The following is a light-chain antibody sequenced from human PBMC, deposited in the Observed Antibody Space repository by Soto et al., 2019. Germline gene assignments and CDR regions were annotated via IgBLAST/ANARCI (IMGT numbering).Light chain of an antibody. CDR2: GAC. V-gene: IGKV3-20*01. CDR1: QSLSSSY. Sequence: EIVLTQSPGTLSLSPGERATLSCRASQSLSSSYLAGYQQKPGQAPRLLIYGACSRATGIPDRFSGSGSGTDFTLTISRLEPEDFAVYYCQQYGSSPGTFGQGTKLEIK. J-gene: IGKJ2*01. CDR3: QQYGSSPGT.